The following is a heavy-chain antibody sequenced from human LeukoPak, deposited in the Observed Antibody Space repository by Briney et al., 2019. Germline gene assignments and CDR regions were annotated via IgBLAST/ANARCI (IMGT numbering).Heavy chain of an antibody. Sequence: GGSLRLSCAASGFTFSSYAMSWVRQAPGKGLEWVSAISGSGGSTYYADSVKGRFTISRDSSKNTLYLQMNSLRAEDTAVYYCTRDSGYNAFDIWGQGTMVTVSS. CDR1: GFTFSSYA. V-gene: IGHV3-23*01. D-gene: IGHD5-12*01. J-gene: IGHJ3*02. CDR3: TRDSGYNAFDI. CDR2: ISGSGGST.